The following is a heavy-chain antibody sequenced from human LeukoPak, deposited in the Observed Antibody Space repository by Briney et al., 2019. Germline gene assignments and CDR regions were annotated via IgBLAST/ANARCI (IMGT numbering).Heavy chain of an antibody. CDR1: GGSFSGYY. CDR2: INHSGST. D-gene: IGHD5-18*01. CDR3: ARVRGYSYGYNTKPDFDY. V-gene: IGHV4-34*01. Sequence: SETLSLTCAVYGGSFSGYYWSWIRQPPGEGLEWIGEINHSGSTNYNPSLKSRVTISVDTSKNQFSLKLSSVTAADTAVYYCARVRGYSYGYNTKPDFDYWGQGTLVTVSS. J-gene: IGHJ4*02.